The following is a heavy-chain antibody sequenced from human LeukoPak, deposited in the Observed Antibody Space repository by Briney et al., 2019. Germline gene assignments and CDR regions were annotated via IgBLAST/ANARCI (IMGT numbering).Heavy chain of an antibody. CDR2: ISAYNGNT. D-gene: IGHD2-2*01. CDR3: ARDLDCSSTSCYDY. V-gene: IGHV1-18*01. Sequence: GGSVKLSCTASGYTFTSYGISWVRQAPGQGLEWMSWISAYNGNTNYAHKLQGRVTITTDTSTSTAYMELRSLRSDDTAVYYCARDLDCSSTSCYDYWGQGTLVTVSS. CDR1: GYTFTSYG. J-gene: IGHJ4*02.